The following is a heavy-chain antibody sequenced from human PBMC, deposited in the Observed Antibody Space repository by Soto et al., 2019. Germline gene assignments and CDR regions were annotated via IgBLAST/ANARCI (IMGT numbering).Heavy chain of an antibody. D-gene: IGHD5-12*01. CDR2: IDPSDSYT. J-gene: IGHJ6*02. Sequence: PGESLKISCKGSGYSLTTYWITWVRQMPGKGLEWMGRIDPSDSYTNYSPSFQGHVTISADKSISTAYLQWSSLKASDTAMYYCARLAMATRRGYYGMDVWGQGTTVTAP. CDR1: GYSLTTYW. CDR3: ARLAMATRRGYYGMDV. V-gene: IGHV5-10-1*01.